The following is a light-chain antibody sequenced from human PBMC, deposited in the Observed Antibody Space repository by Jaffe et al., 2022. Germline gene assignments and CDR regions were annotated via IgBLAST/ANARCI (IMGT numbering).Light chain of an antibody. Sequence: DIQMTQSPSSLSASVGDRVTITCRASQSISSYLNWYQQKPGKAPKLLIYAASSLQSGVPSRFSGSGSGTDFTLTISSLQPEDFATYYCQQSYSTSLLTFGGGTKVEIK. CDR2: AAS. J-gene: IGKJ4*01. CDR3: QQSYSTSLLT. CDR1: QSISSY. V-gene: IGKV1-39*01.